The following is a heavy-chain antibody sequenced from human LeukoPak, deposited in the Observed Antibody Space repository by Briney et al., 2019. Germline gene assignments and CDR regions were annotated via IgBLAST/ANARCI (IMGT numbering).Heavy chain of an antibody. D-gene: IGHD3-10*01. Sequence: GGSLRLSCAASGFTFSNYAMSWVRQAPTKGLVWVSAISGSGGSAYSADSVKGRFTISRDNSKNTLFLQMNSLRAEDTAVYYCAKDREIGPLLLWFGELFDWGQGTLVTVSS. V-gene: IGHV3-23*01. J-gene: IGHJ4*02. CDR1: GFTFSNYA. CDR3: AKDREIGPLLLWFGELFD. CDR2: ISGSGGSA.